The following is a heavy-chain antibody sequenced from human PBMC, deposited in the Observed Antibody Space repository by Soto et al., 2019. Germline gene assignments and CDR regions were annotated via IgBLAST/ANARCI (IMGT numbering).Heavy chain of an antibody. CDR1: GFTFSRYG. J-gene: IGHJ4*02. D-gene: IGHD5-18*01. Sequence: QVQLVESGGGVVKPGRSLRLSCEASGFTFSRYGMHWVRQAPGKGLEWVALISYDRDNTYYADSVKGRFTISRDNSKNTLYLQMNSLRAEDTAVYYFAAGYSFGYYWGQGTLVTVSS. CDR3: AAGYSFGYY. CDR2: ISYDRDNT. V-gene: IGHV3-30*03.